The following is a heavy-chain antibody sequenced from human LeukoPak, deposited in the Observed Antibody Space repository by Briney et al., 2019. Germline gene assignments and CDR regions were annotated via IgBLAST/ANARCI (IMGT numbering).Heavy chain of an antibody. D-gene: IGHD2-2*02. CDR3: AIYCSSTSCYSRALDY. CDR1: GYTFTSYD. Sequence: ASVKVSCKASGYTFTSYDINWVRQATGQGLEWMGWMNPNSGNTGYAQKFQGRVTITRNTSISTAYMELSSLRSEDTAVYYCAIYCSSTSCYSRALDYWGQGTLVTVSS. V-gene: IGHV1-8*03. J-gene: IGHJ4*02. CDR2: MNPNSGNT.